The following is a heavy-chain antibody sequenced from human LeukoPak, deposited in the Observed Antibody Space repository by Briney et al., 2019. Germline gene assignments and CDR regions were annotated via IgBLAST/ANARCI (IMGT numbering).Heavy chain of an antibody. J-gene: IGHJ4*02. CDR3: AKGQAMASN. CDR1: GFTFSRYS. Sequence: GGSLRLSCAASGFTFSRYSMNWVRQVPGKGLEWVSAISGSGGSTYYADSVKGRFTISRDNSKNTLYLQMNSLRAEDTAVYYCAKGQAMASNWGQGTLVTVSP. D-gene: IGHD2-8*01. CDR2: ISGSGGST. V-gene: IGHV3-23*01.